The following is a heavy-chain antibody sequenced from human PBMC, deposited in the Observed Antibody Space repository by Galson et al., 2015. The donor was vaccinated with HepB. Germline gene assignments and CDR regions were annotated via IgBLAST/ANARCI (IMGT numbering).Heavy chain of an antibody. CDR3: ARDYSPVEVVATAEGDWDYYSGMDV. J-gene: IGHJ6*02. Sequence: SVKVSCKASGGTFSRYAISWVRQAPGQGLEWMGGIIPIFGTARNAQKFQGRVTITADKSTNTAYMELSSLRSEDTAVYYCARDYSPVEVVATAEGDWDYYSGMDVWGQGTTVTVSS. V-gene: IGHV1-69*06. D-gene: IGHD2-21*02. CDR1: GGTFSRYA. CDR2: IIPIFGTA.